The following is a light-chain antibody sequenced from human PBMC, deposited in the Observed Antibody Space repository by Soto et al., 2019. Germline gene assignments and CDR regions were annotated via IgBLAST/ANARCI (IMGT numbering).Light chain of an antibody. CDR1: HDIGNS. J-gene: IGKJ5*01. V-gene: IGKV1-33*01. CDR2: DAY. CDR3: KQLKSYPIT. Sequence: DIQMTQSPPSLSASVGDRVTITCQASHDIGNSLNWYQAKPGQAPKLVIYDAYNLETGVPSTFSGSGYGTEFTLTISSLPPEDFATYYCKQLKSYPITFGQGTRLEIK.